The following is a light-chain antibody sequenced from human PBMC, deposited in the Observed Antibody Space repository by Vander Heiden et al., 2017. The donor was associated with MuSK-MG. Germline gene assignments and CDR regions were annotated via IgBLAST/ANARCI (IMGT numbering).Light chain of an antibody. J-gene: IGKJ1*01. V-gene: IGKV1-5*03. Sequence: DIQMTQSPSTLSASVGDRLTITCRASQSISSWLAWYQQKPGKAPKLLIYKASSLESGVPSRFSGSGSGTEFTLTISSLQPDDFATYYCQQYNSYSRTFGQGTKVEI. CDR3: QQYNSYSRT. CDR2: KAS. CDR1: QSISSW.